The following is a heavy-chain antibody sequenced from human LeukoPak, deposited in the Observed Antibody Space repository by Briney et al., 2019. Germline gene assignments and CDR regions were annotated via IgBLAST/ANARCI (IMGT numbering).Heavy chain of an antibody. CDR2: ITSGTTYI. Sequence: GGSLRLSCAASGFTFSSYAMNWVRQSPEKGLEWVSSITSGTTYIYYADSVRGRFTLSRDNAKNSLYLQMNSLRAEDTAVYYCARWPYSSSYYFDYWGQGTLVTVSS. V-gene: IGHV3-21*01. J-gene: IGHJ4*02. CDR3: ARWPYSSSYYFDY. CDR1: GFTFSSYA. D-gene: IGHD6-6*01.